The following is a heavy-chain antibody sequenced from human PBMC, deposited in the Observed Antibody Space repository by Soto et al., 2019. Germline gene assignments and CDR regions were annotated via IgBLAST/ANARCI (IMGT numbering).Heavy chain of an antibody. CDR1: GFTFSSYW. CDR2: INSDGSTR. J-gene: IGHJ4*02. CDR3: ARGYVGYIYGLVDY. V-gene: IGHV3-74*01. D-gene: IGHD5-18*01. Sequence: GGSLRLSCAASGFTFSSYWMHWVRQAPGKGLVWVSRINSDGSTRSYADFVKGRFTISRDNAKNTLYLQMNSLRAEDTAVYYCARGYVGYIYGLVDYWGQGTLVTVSS.